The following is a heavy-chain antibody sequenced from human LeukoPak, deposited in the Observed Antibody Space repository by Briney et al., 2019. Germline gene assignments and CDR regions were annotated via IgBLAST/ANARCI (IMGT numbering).Heavy chain of an antibody. D-gene: IGHD6-6*01. CDR3: ARGGYSSSSADAFDI. J-gene: IGHJ3*02. V-gene: IGHV4-59*01. Sequence: SETLSLTCTVSGASISSYYWSWIRQPPGKGLEWIGYIYHSGSTNYNPSLKSRLSISVDTSKNQLSLKLRSVTAADTAVYYCARGGYSSSSADAFDIWGQGTMVTVSS. CDR2: IYHSGST. CDR1: GASISSYY.